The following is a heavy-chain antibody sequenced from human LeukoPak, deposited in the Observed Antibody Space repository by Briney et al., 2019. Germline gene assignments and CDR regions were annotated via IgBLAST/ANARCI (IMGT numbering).Heavy chain of an antibody. D-gene: IGHD5-12*01. CDR3: ARGGYSGYVRIWFDP. Sequence: SETLSLTCIVSGGSISSYYWSWIRQPPGKGLEWIGNIYSSGTTNYNPSLKSRVTISMDTSKNQFSLKLSSVTAADTAVYYCARGGYSGYVRIWFDPWGQGTLVTVSS. CDR1: GGSISSYY. CDR2: IYSSGTT. J-gene: IGHJ5*02. V-gene: IGHV4-59*12.